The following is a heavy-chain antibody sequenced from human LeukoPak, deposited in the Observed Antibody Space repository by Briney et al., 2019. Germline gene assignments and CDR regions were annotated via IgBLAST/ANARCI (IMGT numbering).Heavy chain of an antibody. CDR1: GFTFSSYN. CDR2: ISTTSNYI. D-gene: IGHD2-2*01. CDR3: ARAGVCTTTSCDGGIDY. V-gene: IGHV3-21*06. J-gene: IGHJ4*02. Sequence: KPGGSLRLSCAASGFTFSSYNMKWVRQAPGQGLEWVSFISTTSNYIYYADSVKGRFTISRDKAKNSLYLQMNSLRGEDAALYYCARAGVCTTTSCDGGIDYWGQGTLVTVSS.